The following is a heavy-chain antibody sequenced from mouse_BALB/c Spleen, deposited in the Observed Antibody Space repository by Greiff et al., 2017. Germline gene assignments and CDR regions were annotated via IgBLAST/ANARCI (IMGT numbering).Heavy chain of an antibody. Sequence: VNLVESGPGLVAPSQSLSITCTVSGFSLTSYGVHWVRQPPGKGLEWLGVIWAGGSTNYNSALMSRLSISKDNSKSQVFLKMNSLQTDDTAMYYCARDRDGYYKAMDYWGQGTSVTVSS. V-gene: IGHV2-9*02. J-gene: IGHJ4*01. CDR3: ARDRDGYYKAMDY. D-gene: IGHD2-3*01. CDR2: IWAGGST. CDR1: GFSLTSYG.